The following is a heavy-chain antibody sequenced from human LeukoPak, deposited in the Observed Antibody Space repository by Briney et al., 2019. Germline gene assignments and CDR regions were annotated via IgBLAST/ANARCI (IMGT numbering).Heavy chain of an antibody. CDR3: ARRRESSGLIFDY. CDR1: GGTFSSYA. J-gene: IGHJ4*02. D-gene: IGHD6-19*01. V-gene: IGHV1-69*05. Sequence: GASVKVSCKASGGTFSSYAISWVRQAPGQGLEWMGRIIPISRTANYAQKFQGRVTITTDESTSTAYVELSSLRSEDTAVYYCARRRESSGLIFDYWGQGTLVTVSS. CDR2: IIPISRTA.